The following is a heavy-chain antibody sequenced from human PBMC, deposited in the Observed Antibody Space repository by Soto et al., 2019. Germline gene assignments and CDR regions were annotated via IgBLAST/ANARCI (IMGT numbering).Heavy chain of an antibody. V-gene: IGHV4-30-4*07. J-gene: IGHJ4*02. CDR2: IYHSGSIYHSGST. D-gene: IGHD3-22*01. Sequence: SETLSLTYTPSGGPITNGGYSWSWRRQPPGKDLEWIGYIYHSGSIYHSGSTKYNPSLKSRVTMSIDSSKNQFSLKLSSVTAADTAFYYCARTIYSDNTAHYFYSRGQRALVTVS. CDR3: ARTIYSDNTAHYFYS. CDR1: GGPITNGGYS.